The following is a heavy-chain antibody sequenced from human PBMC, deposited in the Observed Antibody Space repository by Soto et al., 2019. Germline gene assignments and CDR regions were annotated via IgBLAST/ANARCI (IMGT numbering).Heavy chain of an antibody. CDR2: ISGSGGST. D-gene: IGHD3-3*01. CDR1: GFTFSSYA. V-gene: IGHV3-23*01. J-gene: IGHJ6*03. Sequence: GESLKISCAASGFTFSSYAMRWVRQAPGKGLEWVSAISGSGGSTYYAGSVKGRFTISRDNSKNTLYLQMNSLRAEDTAVYYCAKALYGSWSGPDVGFYYYYMDVWGKGTTVTVSS. CDR3: AKALYGSWSGPDVGFYYYYMDV.